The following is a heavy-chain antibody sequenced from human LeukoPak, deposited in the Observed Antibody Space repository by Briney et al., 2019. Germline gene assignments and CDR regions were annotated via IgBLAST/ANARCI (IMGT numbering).Heavy chain of an antibody. J-gene: IGHJ5*02. CDR3: ARGDYHYVWGSYRSLGRFDP. CDR1: GYTFTGYY. Sequence: ASVKVSCKASGYTFTGYYMHWVRQAPGQGLEWMGWINPNSGGTNYAQKFQGRVTMTRDTSISTAYMELSRLISDDTAVYYCARGDYHYVWGSYRSLGRFDPWGQGTLVTVSS. D-gene: IGHD3-16*02. CDR2: INPNSGGT. V-gene: IGHV1-2*02.